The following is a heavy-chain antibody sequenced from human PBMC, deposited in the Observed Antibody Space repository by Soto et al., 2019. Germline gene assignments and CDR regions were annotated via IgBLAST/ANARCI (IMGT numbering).Heavy chain of an antibody. Sequence: GGSLRLSCEASGFTFSSYPMHWGRQAPGKGLEWVTVISYDGGNQYYADSVKGRFTISRDNSKDPLYLQMHSLRSDDTAVYFCARGPITQTSFIDHWGQGTLVTVS. D-gene: IGHD1-20*01. V-gene: IGHV3-30-3*01. CDR3: ARGPITQTSFIDH. CDR2: ISYDGGNQ. J-gene: IGHJ4*02. CDR1: GFTFSSYP.